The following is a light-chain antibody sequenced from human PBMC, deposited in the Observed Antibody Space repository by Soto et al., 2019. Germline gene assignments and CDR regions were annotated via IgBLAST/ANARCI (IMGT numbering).Light chain of an antibody. CDR2: KAS. J-gene: IGKJ4*02. V-gene: IGKV1-5*03. CDR1: QSISSW. CDR3: LQYNSYPLT. Sequence: DIQMTQSPSTLSASVGDRVTITCRASQSISSWLAWYQQKPGKAPNLLIYKASSLESGVPSRFSGSGSETEFTLTISSLQPDDFATSSCLQYNSYPLTFGVGINVEIK.